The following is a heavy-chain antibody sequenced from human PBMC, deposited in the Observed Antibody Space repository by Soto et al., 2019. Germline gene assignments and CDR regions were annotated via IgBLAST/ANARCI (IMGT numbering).Heavy chain of an antibody. J-gene: IGHJ6*03. V-gene: IGHV4-39*01. CDR2: IYYSGST. CDR1: GGSFSGYY. D-gene: IGHD2-15*01. CDR3: ARHPPAARNYYYYYMDV. Sequence: SETLSLTCAVYGGSFSGYYWGWIRQPPGKGLEWIGSIYYSGSTYYNPSLKSRVTISVDTSKNQFSLKLSSVTAADAAVYYCARHPPAARNYYYYYMDVWGKGTTVTVSS.